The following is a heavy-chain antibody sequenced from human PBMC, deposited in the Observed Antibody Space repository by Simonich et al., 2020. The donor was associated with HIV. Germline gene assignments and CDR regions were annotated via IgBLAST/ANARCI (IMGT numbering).Heavy chain of an antibody. Sequence: ITLRESGPPLVKPTQTLTLTCTFSGFSLSTSGVGVGWIRQPPGKAREWLALIHWNDYKSYSPSLKSRRTITKDTSKNQVVLTMTNMDPVDTATYYCAHLYDSSGYYYVFFQHWGQGTLVTVSS. J-gene: IGHJ1*01. CDR2: IHWNDYK. D-gene: IGHD3-22*01. CDR1: GFSLSTSGVG. CDR3: AHLYDSSGYYYVFFQH. V-gene: IGHV2-5*01.